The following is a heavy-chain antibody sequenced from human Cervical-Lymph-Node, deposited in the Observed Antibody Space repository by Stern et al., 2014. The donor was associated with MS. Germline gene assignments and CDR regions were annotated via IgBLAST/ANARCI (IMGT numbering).Heavy chain of an antibody. V-gene: IGHV3-21*01. Sequence: VQLVESGGGLVKPGGSLRLSCAASGFTFSSSRMNWVRQAPGKGLEWVSSISSSRSSVRYADSVRGRFTVSRDNANNSLYLQMNSLRAEDTAVYYCARDPRYCGGDCYRLWGQGTLVTVSS. CDR3: ARDPRYCGGDCYRL. J-gene: IGHJ4*02. CDR2: ISSSRSSV. CDR1: GFTFSSSR. D-gene: IGHD2-21*02.